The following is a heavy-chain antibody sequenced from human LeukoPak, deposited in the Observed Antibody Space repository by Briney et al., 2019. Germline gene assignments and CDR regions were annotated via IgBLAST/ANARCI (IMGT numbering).Heavy chain of an antibody. V-gene: IGHV3-21*01. CDR3: ASGGVLNDAFDI. J-gene: IGHJ3*02. Sequence: GGSLRLSCAASGFTFSSYSMNWVRQAPGKGLEWVSSISSSSSYIYYADSVKGRFTISRDNAKNSLYLQMNSLRAEDTAVYYCASGGVLNDAFDIWGQGTMVTVSS. D-gene: IGHD3-16*01. CDR1: GFTFSSYS. CDR2: ISSSSSYI.